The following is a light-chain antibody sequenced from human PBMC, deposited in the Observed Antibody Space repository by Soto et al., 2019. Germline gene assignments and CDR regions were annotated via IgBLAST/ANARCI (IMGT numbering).Light chain of an antibody. Sequence: DIVLTQSPDSLAVSLGERATINCKSRQSVLYSSNSKNYLAWYQQKPGQPPKLLLYWASTWESGVPDRFSGSGSETDFTLTISSLQAEDVAVYFCHQYYLTPYTFGQGTKLEIK. CDR3: HQYYLTPYT. CDR1: QSVLYSSNSKNY. CDR2: WAS. V-gene: IGKV4-1*01. J-gene: IGKJ2*01.